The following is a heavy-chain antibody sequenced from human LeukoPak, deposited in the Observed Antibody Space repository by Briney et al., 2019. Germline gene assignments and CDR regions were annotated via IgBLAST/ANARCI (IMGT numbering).Heavy chain of an antibody. J-gene: IGHJ1*01. V-gene: IGHV1-24*01. CDR2: FDPGEGET. CDR3: ATAGIVPDTGAEFLQH. D-gene: IGHD2-15*01. Sequence: ASVKVSCKLSGDTLTELSMHWVRQSPGKGLEWMGGFDPGEGETIYAQRFQGRVTMTEDTVTDTAHMELSSLTSEDTAVYYCATAGIVPDTGAEFLQHWGQGTLVTVSS. CDR1: GDTLTELS.